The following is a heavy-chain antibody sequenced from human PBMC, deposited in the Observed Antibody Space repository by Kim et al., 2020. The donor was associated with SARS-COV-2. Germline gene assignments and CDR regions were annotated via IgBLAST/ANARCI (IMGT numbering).Heavy chain of an antibody. Sequence: GESLKISCEGSGYTFTHYWIVWVRQMPGKGLEWMGIIFPGGSDIRYSPSFQGQVTISVDKSVSTAYLRWSSLRASDTAMYYCARRGSGNYDYFDYWGKGT. V-gene: IGHV5-51*01. D-gene: IGHD1-26*01. CDR2: IFPGGSDI. CDR3: ARRGSGNYDYFDY. J-gene: IGHJ4*02. CDR1: GYTFTHYW.